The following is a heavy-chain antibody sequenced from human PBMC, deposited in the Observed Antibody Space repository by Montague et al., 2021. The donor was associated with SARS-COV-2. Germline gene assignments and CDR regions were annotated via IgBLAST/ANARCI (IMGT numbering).Heavy chain of an antibody. D-gene: IGHD6-13*01. V-gene: IGHV4-4*07. CDR1: GDSISYFY. J-gene: IGHJ4*02. Sequence: SETLSLTCTVSGDSISYFYWSWIRQPTGKGLEWIGRVSASGSTNYNPSLNSRVTMSVDTSKKQFSLRLSPVTAAGTAVYYRARDVVAAPGTFDYWGQGTLVTVSS. CDR2: VSASGST. CDR3: ARDVVAAPGTFDY.